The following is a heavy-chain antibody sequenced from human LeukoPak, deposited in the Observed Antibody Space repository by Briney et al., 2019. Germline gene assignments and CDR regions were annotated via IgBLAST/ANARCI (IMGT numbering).Heavy chain of an antibody. D-gene: IGHD1-7*01. Sequence: SETLSLTCSVSGGSINSYYWSWIRQSAGKGLEWIGRIYSSGSTSYNPSLESRVTISVDTSKNQFYLKLRSVTAADTAVYYCAGVNYLAPFDYWGQGTQVTVSS. CDR1: GGSINSYY. J-gene: IGHJ4*02. CDR3: AGVNYLAPFDY. V-gene: IGHV4-4*07. CDR2: IYSSGST.